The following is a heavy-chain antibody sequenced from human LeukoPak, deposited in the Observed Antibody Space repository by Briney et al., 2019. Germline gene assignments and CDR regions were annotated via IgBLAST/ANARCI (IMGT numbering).Heavy chain of an antibody. CDR1: AYTFTGYY. D-gene: IGHD6-6*01. CDR3: ARDLITREYYFDY. V-gene: IGHV1-2*02. CDR2: INPNSGVT. Sequence: ASVKVSCKASAYTFTGYYMHWVRQAPGQGLEWMGWINPNSGVTNYAQKFQGRVTMTRDTSISTAYMELSRLRSDDTAVYYCARDLITREYYFDYWGQGTLVTVSS. J-gene: IGHJ4*02.